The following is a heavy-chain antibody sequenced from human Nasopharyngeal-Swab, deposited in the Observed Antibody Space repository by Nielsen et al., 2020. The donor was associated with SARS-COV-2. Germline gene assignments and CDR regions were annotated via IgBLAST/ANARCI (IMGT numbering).Heavy chain of an antibody. V-gene: IGHV3-23*01. CDR2: ISGSGGST. CDR1: GFTFSNYA. J-gene: IGHJ5*02. D-gene: IGHD3-10*01. CDR3: ARADGYGSGSYSDQ. Sequence: GESLKISCAASGFTFSNYAMSWVRPAPGKGLEWASAISGSGGSTYFADSVKGRFTISRDNPKNSLYLQMNSLRAEDTAVYYCARADGYGSGSYSDQWGQGTLVTVSS.